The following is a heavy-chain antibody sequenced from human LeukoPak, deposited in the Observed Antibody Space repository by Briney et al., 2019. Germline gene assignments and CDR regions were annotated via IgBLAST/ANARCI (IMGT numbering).Heavy chain of an antibody. CDR2: IYSGGST. V-gene: IGHV3-66*01. J-gene: IGHJ6*02. CDR3: ARGPEDTILLWFGESSSIYGMDV. D-gene: IGHD3-10*01. CDR1: GFTVSSNY. Sequence: TGGSLRLSWAASGFTVSSNYMSWVRQAPGKGLEWVSVIYSGGSTYYADSVKGRFTISRDNSKNTLYLQMNRLGAEDTAVYYCARGPEDTILLWFGESSSIYGMDVWGQGTTVTVSS.